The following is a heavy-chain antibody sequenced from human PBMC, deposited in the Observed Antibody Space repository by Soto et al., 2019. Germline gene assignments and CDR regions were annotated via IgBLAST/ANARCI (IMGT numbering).Heavy chain of an antibody. CDR1: GFTFSSYG. Sequence: GGSLRLSCAASGFTFSSYGMHWVRQAPGKGLEWVAVIWYDGSNKYYADSVKGRFTISRDNSKNTLYLQMNSLRAEDTAVYYCAREGSVTAVRHFDYWGQGTLVTVSS. V-gene: IGHV3-33*01. CDR2: IWYDGSNK. CDR3: AREGSVTAVRHFDY. J-gene: IGHJ4*02. D-gene: IGHD2-21*02.